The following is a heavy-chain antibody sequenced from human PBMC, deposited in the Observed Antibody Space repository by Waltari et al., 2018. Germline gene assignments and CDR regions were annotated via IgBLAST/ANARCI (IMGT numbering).Heavy chain of an antibody. D-gene: IGHD2-15*01. CDR1: GYTFINYG. CDR2: INTNTGKP. Sequence: QVQLVQSGCEMKKPGASVKVSCKASGYTFINYGVNWVRQAPGQGLEWMGWINTNTGKPTYAQGFTGRFVFSSDTSVNTAYLQISNLKTEDTAVYYGARGDIVIVPAADNWFDPWGQGTLVTVSS. CDR3: ARGDIVIVPAADNWFDP. V-gene: IGHV7-4-1*02. J-gene: IGHJ5*02.